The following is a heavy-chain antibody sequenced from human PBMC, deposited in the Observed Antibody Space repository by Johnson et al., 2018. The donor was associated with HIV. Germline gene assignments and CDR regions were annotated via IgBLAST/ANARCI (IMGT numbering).Heavy chain of an antibody. Sequence: VQLVESGGVVVQPGGSLRLSCAASGFTFDDYAMHWVRQAPGKGLEWVSLISWDGGSTYYADSVKGRFTISRDNSKNSLYLQLNSLRAEDKAVYYCAREAGYYDSSGCSDAFYIWGQGTMVTVSS. CDR2: ISWDGGST. V-gene: IGHV3-43D*03. CDR3: AREAGYYDSSGCSDAFYI. D-gene: IGHD3-22*01. CDR1: GFTFDDYA. J-gene: IGHJ3*02.